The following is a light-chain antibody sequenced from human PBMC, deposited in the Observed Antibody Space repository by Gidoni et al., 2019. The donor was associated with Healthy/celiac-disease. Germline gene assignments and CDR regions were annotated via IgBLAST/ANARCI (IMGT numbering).Light chain of an antibody. Sequence: IVLTQSPATLSVSTGERATLSCRASQSGSSNLAWSQQKPGQAPRLLIYGASTRATGIPARFSGSGSGTEFTLTISSLQSEDFAVYYCQQYNNWPPFTFGPGTKVDIK. CDR3: QQYNNWPPFT. CDR2: GAS. CDR1: QSGSSN. J-gene: IGKJ3*01. V-gene: IGKV3-15*01.